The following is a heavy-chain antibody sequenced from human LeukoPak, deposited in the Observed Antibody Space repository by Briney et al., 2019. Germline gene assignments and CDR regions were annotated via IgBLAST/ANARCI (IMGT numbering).Heavy chain of an antibody. CDR1: GGSISSYY. V-gene: IGHV4-59*08. J-gene: IGHJ4*02. Sequence: PSETLSLTCTVSGGSISSYYWSWIRQPPGKGLEWIGYIYYSGSTNYNPSLKSRVTISVDTSKNQFSLKLSSVTAADTAVYYCARVFWGDSSGYYYSIPYYFDYWGQGTLVTVSS. D-gene: IGHD3-22*01. CDR2: IYYSGST. CDR3: ARVFWGDSSGYYYSIPYYFDY.